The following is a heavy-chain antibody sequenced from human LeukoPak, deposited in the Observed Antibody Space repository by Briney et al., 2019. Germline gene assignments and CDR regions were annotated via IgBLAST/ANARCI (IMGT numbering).Heavy chain of an antibody. CDR3: ARAKYCSGGSCYFDY. J-gene: IGHJ4*02. D-gene: IGHD2-15*01. V-gene: IGHV4-34*01. Sequence: SETLSLTCAVYGGSFSGYYWSWIRQPPGKGLEWIGEINHSGNTNYNPSLKSRVTISVDTSKNQFSLKLSSVTAADTAVYYCARAKYCSGGSCYFDYWGQGTLVTVSS. CDR1: GGSFSGYY. CDR2: INHSGNT.